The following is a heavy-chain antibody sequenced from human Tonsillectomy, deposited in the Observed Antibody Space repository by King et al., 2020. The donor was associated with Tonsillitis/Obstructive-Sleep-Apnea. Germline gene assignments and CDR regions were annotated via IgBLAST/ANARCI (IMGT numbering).Heavy chain of an antibody. CDR1: GYSFTTYW. V-gene: IGHV5-51*01. D-gene: IGHD5-12*01. CDR2: IYPGDSYT. J-gene: IGHJ5*02. CDR3: ARRGYSDFQNWFDP. Sequence: VQLVESVAEVKKPGESLKISCKGAGYSFTTYWIAWVRQMPGKGLEWMGIIYPGDSYTTYNPSFQGQVTISADKSISTAYLQWSSLKASDTAMYYCARRGYSDFQNWFDPWGQGTLVTVSS.